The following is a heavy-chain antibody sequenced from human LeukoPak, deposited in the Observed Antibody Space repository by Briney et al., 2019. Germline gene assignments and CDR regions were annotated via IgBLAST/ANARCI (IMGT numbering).Heavy chain of an antibody. J-gene: IGHJ3*02. V-gene: IGHV3-21*01. CDR1: GFTFSSYS. CDR3: ARRMSIAVTGTPAFDI. Sequence: GGSLRLSCAASGFTFSSYSMNWVRQAPGKGLEWVSSISGGSTYIYQADSVKGRFTIPRDNAKNSLYLQMNSLRAEDTAVYYCARRMSIAVTGTPAFDIWGQGTMVTVSS. D-gene: IGHD6-19*01. CDR2: ISGGSTYI.